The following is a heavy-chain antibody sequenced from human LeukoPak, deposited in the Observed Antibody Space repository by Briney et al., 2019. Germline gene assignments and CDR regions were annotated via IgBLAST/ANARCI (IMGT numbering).Heavy chain of an antibody. V-gene: IGHV3-21*04. CDR3: AKDDSTDAFDI. CDR1: GFTFSSYS. Sequence: GGSLRLSCAASGFTFSSYSMNWVRQAPGKGLEWVSSISSSSSYIYYADSVKGRFAISRDNAKNSLYLQMNSLRAEDTAVYYCAKDDSTDAFDIWGQGTMVTVSS. D-gene: IGHD3-22*01. CDR2: ISSSSSYI. J-gene: IGHJ3*02.